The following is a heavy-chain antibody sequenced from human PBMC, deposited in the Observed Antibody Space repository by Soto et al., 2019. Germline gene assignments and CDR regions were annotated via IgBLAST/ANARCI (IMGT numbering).Heavy chain of an antibody. Sequence: QVQLVQSGAEVKKPGSSVKVSCKASGGTFGSYAISWVRQAPGQGLEWMGGIIPIPGTANYAQKFQGRVRMAADESTSTAYMELSSLRSEDTAVYYCARAQGSSTSLEIYYYYYYGMEVWGQGTTVTVSS. V-gene: IGHV1-69*01. J-gene: IGHJ6*02. CDR3: ARAQGSSTSLEIYYYYYYGMEV. CDR2: IIPIPGTA. D-gene: IGHD2-2*01. CDR1: GGTFGSYA.